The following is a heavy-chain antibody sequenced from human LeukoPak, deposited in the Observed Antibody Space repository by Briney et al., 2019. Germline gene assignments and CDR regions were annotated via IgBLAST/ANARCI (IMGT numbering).Heavy chain of an antibody. CDR2: ISGSRGST. CDR3: AKDSIFTISGDDY. V-gene: IGHV3-23*01. D-gene: IGHD3-3*01. Sequence: QTGGSLRLSCAASGFTFSSYAMSWVRQAPGKGLEWVSAISGSRGSTYYADSVKGRFTISRDNSKNTLYLQMNSLRAEDTAVYYCAKDSIFTISGDDYWGQGTLVTVSS. CDR1: GFTFSSYA. J-gene: IGHJ4*02.